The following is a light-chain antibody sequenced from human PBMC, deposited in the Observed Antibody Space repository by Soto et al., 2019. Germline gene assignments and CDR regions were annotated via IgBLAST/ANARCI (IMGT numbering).Light chain of an antibody. Sequence: EIVMTQSPATLSVSPGERVTLSCRASQGVGSTLAWYRQQPGQAPRLLIYDAYIRATGVPARFSGSGSGTDCTLTISSLQPEDVATYYCLQDYNYPWTFGQGTKVDIK. CDR2: DAY. V-gene: IGKV3-15*01. J-gene: IGKJ1*01. CDR3: LQDYNYPWT. CDR1: QGVGST.